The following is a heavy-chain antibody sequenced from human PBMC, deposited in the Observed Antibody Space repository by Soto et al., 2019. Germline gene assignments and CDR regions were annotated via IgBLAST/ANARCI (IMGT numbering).Heavy chain of an antibody. V-gene: IGHV1-69*12. J-gene: IGHJ6*02. CDR1: GGTFSSYA. D-gene: IGHD2-21*02. CDR3: ATGGGGNSDHYSYYGMDV. Sequence: QVQLVQSGAEVKKPGSSVKVSCKASGGTFSSYAISWVRQAPGQGLEWMGGIIPIFGTANYAQKFQGRVTITADESTSTXXMELRSLRSEDTAVYYCATGGGGNSDHYSYYGMDVWGQGTTVTVSS. CDR2: IIPIFGTA.